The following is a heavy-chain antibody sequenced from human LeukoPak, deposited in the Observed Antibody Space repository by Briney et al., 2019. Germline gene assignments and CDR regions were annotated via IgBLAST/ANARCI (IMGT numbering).Heavy chain of an antibody. CDR2: IYYSGST. Sequence: PSETLSLTCTVSGGSISSYYWSWIRQPPGKGLEWIGYIYYSGSTNYNPSLKSRVTISVDTSKNQFSLKLSSVTAADTAVYYCARIISGSYSHFDYWGQGTLVTVSS. D-gene: IGHD1-26*01. CDR3: ARIISGSYSHFDY. J-gene: IGHJ4*02. CDR1: GGSISSYY. V-gene: IGHV4-59*01.